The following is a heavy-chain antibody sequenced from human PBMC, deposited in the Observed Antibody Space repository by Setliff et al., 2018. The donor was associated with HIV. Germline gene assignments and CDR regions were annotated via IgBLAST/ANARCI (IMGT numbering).Heavy chain of an antibody. V-gene: IGHV1-2*02. CDR2: INPDSGGT. J-gene: IGHJ3*01. CDR3: ARGSGYTRSWVPGGS. D-gene: IGHD6-13*01. CDR1: GYTFTGYY. Sequence: ASVKVSCKASGYTFTGYYMHWVRQAPGQGLEWMGWINPDSGGTNLAQKFLGRVTLTRDTSISTAYMELSRVKSDDTAVYYCARGSGYTRSWVPGGSWGQGTMVTVSS.